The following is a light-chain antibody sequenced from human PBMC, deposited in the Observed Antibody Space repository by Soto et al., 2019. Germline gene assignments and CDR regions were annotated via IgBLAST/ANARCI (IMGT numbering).Light chain of an antibody. CDR3: QQYNNWPRT. CDR2: GAT. Sequence: EIVLTQSPGTLSLSPGERATLSCRASQSVSNNYLAWYQQKPGQAPRLLIYGATTRAIGIPARFSGSGSGTEFTLTISSLQSEDFAVYYCQQYNNWPRTFGQGTKVDI. J-gene: IGKJ1*01. CDR1: QSVSNN. V-gene: IGKV3-15*01.